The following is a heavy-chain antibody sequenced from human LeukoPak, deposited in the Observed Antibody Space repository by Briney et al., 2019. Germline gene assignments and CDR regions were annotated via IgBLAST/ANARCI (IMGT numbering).Heavy chain of an antibody. V-gene: IGHV3-30*01. D-gene: IGHD3-3*01. Sequence: GGSLRLSCAASGFTFSSYAMHWVRQAPGKGLEWVAVISYDGSNKYYADSVKGRFTISSDNSKNTLYLQMNSLRAEDTAVYYCARSPRGHYDFWSGCYTNYYYMDVWGKGTTVTVSS. CDR3: ARSPRGHYDFWSGCYTNYYYMDV. J-gene: IGHJ6*03. CDR2: ISYDGSNK. CDR1: GFTFSSYA.